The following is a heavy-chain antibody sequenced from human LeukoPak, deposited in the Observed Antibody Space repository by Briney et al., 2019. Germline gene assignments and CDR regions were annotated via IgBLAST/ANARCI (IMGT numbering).Heavy chain of an antibody. CDR1: GGSISSSSYY. CDR3: ASLRERSYYARGFDY. CDR2: IYYSGSS. D-gene: IGHD3-3*01. Sequence: SETLSLTCTVSGGSISSSSYYWGWIRQPPGKGLEWIGSIYYSGSSYYNPSLKSRVTISVDTSKNQFSLKLSSVTAADTAVYYCASLRERSYYARGFDYWGQGTLVTVSS. J-gene: IGHJ4*02. V-gene: IGHV4-39*01.